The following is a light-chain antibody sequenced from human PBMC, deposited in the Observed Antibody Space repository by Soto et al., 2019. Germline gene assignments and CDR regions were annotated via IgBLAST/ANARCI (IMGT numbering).Light chain of an antibody. CDR1: QSVSISY. CDR2: AAS. Sequence: EIVMTQSPATLSLSPGEIATLFFRASQSVSISYLAWYQQKPGQAPRILIYAASSRATGIPDRFSGSGSGTDFTLTISRLEPEDFAVYYCQQYGSSHTFGQGTRLEIK. J-gene: IGKJ5*01. CDR3: QQYGSSHT. V-gene: IGKV3-20*01.